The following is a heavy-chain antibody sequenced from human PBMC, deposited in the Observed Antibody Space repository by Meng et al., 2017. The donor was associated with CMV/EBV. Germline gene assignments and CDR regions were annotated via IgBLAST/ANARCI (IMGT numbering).Heavy chain of an antibody. Sequence: GGPLRLSCAASGFTFSSYWMSWVRQAPGKGLEWVANIKQDGSGKYYVDSVKGRSTISRDNAKHSLYLQMNSLRAEDTAVYYCASNYDLNYYYYYGMDVWGQGTTVTVSS. CDR2: IKQDGSGK. J-gene: IGHJ6*02. V-gene: IGHV3-7*01. CDR3: ASNYDLNYYYYYGMDV. D-gene: IGHD3-3*01. CDR1: GFTFSSYW.